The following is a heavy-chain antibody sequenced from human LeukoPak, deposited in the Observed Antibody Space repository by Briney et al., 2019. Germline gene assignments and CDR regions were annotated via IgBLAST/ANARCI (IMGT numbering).Heavy chain of an antibody. CDR2: IYYSGST. J-gene: IGHJ4*02. D-gene: IGHD3-3*01. CDR1: GGSISSYY. CDR3: ARQDYDFWSGSPDY. V-gene: IGHV4-59*08. Sequence: SETLSLTCTVSGGSISSYYWSWIRQPPGKGLEWIGYIYYSGSTNYNPSLKSRVTISVDTSKNQFSLKLSSVTAADTAVYYCARQDYDFWSGSPDYWGQGTLVTVSS.